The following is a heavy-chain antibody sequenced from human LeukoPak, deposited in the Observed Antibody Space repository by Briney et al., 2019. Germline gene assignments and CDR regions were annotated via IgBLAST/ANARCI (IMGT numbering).Heavy chain of an antibody. CDR1: GYTFTGYY. Sequence: ASVKVSCKASGYTFTGYYMHWVRQAPGQGLEWMGWINPNSGGTNYAQKFQGRVTTTRDTSISTAYMELSRLRSDDTAVYYCARDIEYSSSFDYWGQGTLVTVSS. D-gene: IGHD6-6*01. J-gene: IGHJ4*02. V-gene: IGHV1-2*02. CDR2: INPNSGGT. CDR3: ARDIEYSSSFDY.